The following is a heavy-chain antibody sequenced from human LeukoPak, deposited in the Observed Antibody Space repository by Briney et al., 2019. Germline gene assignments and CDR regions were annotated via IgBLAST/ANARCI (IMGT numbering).Heavy chain of an antibody. CDR3: VKALSSGYYFGN. Sequence: GGSLRLSCAASGFTFSSYAMHWVRQAPGKGLEWVAVISYDGNNKYYADSVKGRFTISRDNSKNTLYLQMDSLRAEDTAVYYCVKALSSGYYFGNWGRGTLLTVSS. CDR2: ISYDGNNK. J-gene: IGHJ4*02. V-gene: IGHV3-30-3*01. D-gene: IGHD3-22*01. CDR1: GFTFSSYA.